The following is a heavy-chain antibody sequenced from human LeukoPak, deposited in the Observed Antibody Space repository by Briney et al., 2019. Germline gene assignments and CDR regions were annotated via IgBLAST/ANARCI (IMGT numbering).Heavy chain of an antibody. CDR1: GGTFSSYA. CDR2: IIPIFGTA. J-gene: IGHJ4*02. D-gene: IGHD1-26*01. Sequence: SVKVSYKASGGTFSSYAISWVRQAPGQGLEWMGGIIPIFGTANYAQKFQGRVTITADESTSTAYMELSSLRSEDTAVYYCARAIVGASIVQGSFDYWGQGTLVTVSS. V-gene: IGHV1-69*01. CDR3: ARAIVGASIVQGSFDY.